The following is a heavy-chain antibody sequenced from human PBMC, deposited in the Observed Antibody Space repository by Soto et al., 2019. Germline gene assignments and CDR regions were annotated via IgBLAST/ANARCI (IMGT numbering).Heavy chain of an antibody. CDR3: ARDGRDIVLMVYADY. Sequence: GAPRLSCAASGFPFSSSSMNWVRQAPGKGLEWVSSISSSSSYIYYADSVKGRFTISRDNAKNSLYLQMNSLRAEDTALYYCARDGRDIVLMVYADYWGQGTLVTVSS. V-gene: IGHV3-21*01. CDR2: ISSSSSYI. D-gene: IGHD2-8*01. CDR1: GFPFSSSS. J-gene: IGHJ4*02.